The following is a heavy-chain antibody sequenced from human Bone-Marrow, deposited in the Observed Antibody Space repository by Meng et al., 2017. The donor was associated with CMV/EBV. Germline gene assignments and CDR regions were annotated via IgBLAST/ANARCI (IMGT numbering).Heavy chain of an antibody. Sequence: SDTLSLTCAVYGGSFSGYYWSWIRQPPGKGLEWIGEINHSGSTNYNPSLKRRVTISVDTSKNQFSLKLRSVTAADTAVYYCARGPRGFSHRFCSSTSCYHPFDYWGQGKLVTVAS. CDR2: INHSGST. V-gene: IGHV4-34*01. J-gene: IGHJ4*02. D-gene: IGHD2-2*01. CDR3: ARGPRGFSHRFCSSTSCYHPFDY. CDR1: GGSFSGYY.